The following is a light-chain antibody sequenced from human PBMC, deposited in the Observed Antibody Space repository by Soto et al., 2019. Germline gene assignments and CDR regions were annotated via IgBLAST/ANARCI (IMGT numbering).Light chain of an antibody. CDR1: SSDVGDNY. V-gene: IGLV2-8*01. CDR2: EVS. CDR3: SAYAGSNNFV. J-gene: IGLJ1*01. Sequence: QSVLIQPPSVAGSPGQSVTISCTGTSSDVGDNYVSWYQQHLGKAPKLIIYEVSQRPSGVPDRFSGSKSGNTASLTVSGLQSEDEADHYYSAYAGSNNFVFGSGTKVTGL.